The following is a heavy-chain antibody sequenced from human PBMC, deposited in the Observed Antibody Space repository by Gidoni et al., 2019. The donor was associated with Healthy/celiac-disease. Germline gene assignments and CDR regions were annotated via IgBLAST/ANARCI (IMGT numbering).Heavy chain of an antibody. D-gene: IGHD2-21*02. CDR3: TTDPSIVVVTATYYYYGMDV. CDR2: IKSKTDGGTT. CDR1: GITCSKAG. J-gene: IGHJ6*02. V-gene: IGHV3-15*01. Sequence: EVQLVESGGGWVKPGGSLRLSCAAAGITCSKAGMSGVRQAPGQGLEWVGRIKSKTDGGTTDYAAPVKGRVTISRDDSKNTLFLQMNSLKTEDTAVYYCTTDPSIVVVTATYYYYGMDVWGQGTTVTVSS.